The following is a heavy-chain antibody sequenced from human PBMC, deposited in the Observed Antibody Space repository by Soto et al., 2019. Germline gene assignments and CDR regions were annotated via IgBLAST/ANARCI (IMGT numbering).Heavy chain of an antibody. CDR3: AKGGYTFAYE. Sequence: EVQLLESGGALVQPGGSLRLSCAASGFSFSTSSMAWVRQPPGKGLEWVSAISPSASDTLYADSGKGRFTISRDNSQNTLFLQMTSLRADDTAVYYCAKGGYTFAYEWGQGALVTVSS. D-gene: IGHD5-18*01. J-gene: IGHJ4*02. CDR2: ISPSASDT. CDR1: GFSFSTSS. V-gene: IGHV3-23*01.